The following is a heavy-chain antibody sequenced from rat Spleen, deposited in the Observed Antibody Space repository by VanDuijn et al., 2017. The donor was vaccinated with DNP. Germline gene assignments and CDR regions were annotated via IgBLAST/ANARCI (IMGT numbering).Heavy chain of an antibody. CDR1: GFTFSDYA. D-gene: IGHD1-9*01. CDR2: ISPSGGSS. CDR3: ARDYTMGIRGDY. J-gene: IGHJ2*01. V-gene: IGHV5S23*01. Sequence: EVQLVESGGGLVQPGNSLKLSCAASGFTFSDYAMAWVRQSPKKGLEWVASISPSGGSSYYRDSMKGRFTISRDNAKSTLYLQMDSLRSEDTATYYCARDYTMGIRGDYWGQGVMVTVSS.